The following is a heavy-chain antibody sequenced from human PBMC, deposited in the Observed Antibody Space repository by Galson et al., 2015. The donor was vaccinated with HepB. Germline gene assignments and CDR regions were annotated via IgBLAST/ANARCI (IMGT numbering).Heavy chain of an antibody. J-gene: IGHJ4*02. CDR1: GYTFTTYF. CDR3: AREGPNYGVYPY. D-gene: IGHD4-17*01. Sequence: SVKVSCKASGYTFTTYFMHWVRQAPGQGLEWMGRINPNTGGATYAQNFQGRVTMTRDTSINTAYMEVSRLRSDDTAVYYCAREGPNYGVYPYWGQGTLVTVSS. CDR2: INPNTGGA. V-gene: IGHV1-2*06.